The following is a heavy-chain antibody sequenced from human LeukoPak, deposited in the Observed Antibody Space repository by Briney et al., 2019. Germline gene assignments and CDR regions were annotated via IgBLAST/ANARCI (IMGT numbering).Heavy chain of an antibody. J-gene: IGHJ4*02. Sequence: PGGSLRLSCAASGFTFSSYNIHWVRQAPGKGLEWIRYDGSNKYFADSVKGRFTISRDNSKNTLYLQMNSLRPEDTAVYYCAKQGSYFMDYWGQGTLVTVSS. D-gene: IGHD3-10*01. CDR2: RYDGSNK. CDR1: GFTFSSYN. CDR3: AKQGSYFMDY. V-gene: IGHV3-30*02.